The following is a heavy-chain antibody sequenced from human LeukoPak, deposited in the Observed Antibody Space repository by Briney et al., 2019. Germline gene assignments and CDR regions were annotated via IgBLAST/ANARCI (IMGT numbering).Heavy chain of an antibody. Sequence: PSETLSLTCTFSGDSISSYYWSWIRQPPGKGLEWIGYIYYSGSTNYNPSLKSRVTISVDTSKNQFSLKLSSVTAADTAVYYCGRVAARDNSGYYYYFDYWGQGTLVTVSS. J-gene: IGHJ4*02. CDR2: IYYSGST. CDR1: GDSISSYY. D-gene: IGHD3-22*01. V-gene: IGHV4-59*01. CDR3: GRVAARDNSGYYYYFDY.